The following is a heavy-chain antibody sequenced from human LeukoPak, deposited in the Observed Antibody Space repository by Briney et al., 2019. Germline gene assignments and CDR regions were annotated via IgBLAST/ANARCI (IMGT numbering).Heavy chain of an antibody. CDR1: GFNFNTYW. Sequence: GESLKISCKGSGFNFNTYWVGWVRQMPGKGLEWMGIIYPGDSDTRYSPSFQGQVTISADKSISTAYLQWSSLKASGTAMYYCARPAQGYSSGWFDYWGQGTLVTVSS. CDR2: IYPGDSDT. J-gene: IGHJ4*02. CDR3: ARPAQGYSSGWFDY. V-gene: IGHV5-51*01. D-gene: IGHD6-19*01.